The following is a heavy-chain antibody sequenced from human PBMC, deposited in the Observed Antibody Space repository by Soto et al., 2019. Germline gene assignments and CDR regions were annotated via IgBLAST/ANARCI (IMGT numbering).Heavy chain of an antibody. CDR3: ARPYSGSYWATFDI. CDR1: GGSISSYY. J-gene: IGHJ3*02. CDR2: IYYSGSA. D-gene: IGHD1-26*01. Sequence: QVQLQESGPGLVKPSETLSLTCTVSGGSISSYYWSWIRQPPGKGLEWIGYIYYSGSANYNPSLKSRVTISLDTSKNQFSLKLSSVTAADTAVYYCARPYSGSYWATFDIWVQGTMVTVSS. V-gene: IGHV4-59*01.